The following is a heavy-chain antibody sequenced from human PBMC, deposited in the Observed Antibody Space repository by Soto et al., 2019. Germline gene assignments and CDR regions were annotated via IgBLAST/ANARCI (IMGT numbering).Heavy chain of an antibody. Sequence: LRLSCAASGFTFSSYAMSWVRQAPGKGLEWVSAISGSGGSTYYADSVKGRFTISRDNSKNTLYLQMNSLRAEDTAVYYCAKDGSVAGRLYFDYWGQGTLVTVSS. CDR1: GFTFSSYA. CDR3: AKDGSVAGRLYFDY. D-gene: IGHD6-19*01. CDR2: ISGSGGST. J-gene: IGHJ4*02. V-gene: IGHV3-23*01.